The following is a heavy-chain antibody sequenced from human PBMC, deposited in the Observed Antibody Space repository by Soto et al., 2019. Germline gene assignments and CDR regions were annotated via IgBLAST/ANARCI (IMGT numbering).Heavy chain of an antibody. CDR2: IYYSGST. CDR3: AREGIGYSYGVDI. D-gene: IGHD5-18*01. J-gene: IGHJ3*02. Sequence: SETLSLTCTVSGGSISSYYWSWIRQPPGKGLEWIGYIYYSGSTNYNPSLKSRVTISVDTSKNQFSLKLSSVTAADTAVYYCAREGIGYSYGVDIWGQGTMVTVSS. V-gene: IGHV4-59*01. CDR1: GGSISSYY.